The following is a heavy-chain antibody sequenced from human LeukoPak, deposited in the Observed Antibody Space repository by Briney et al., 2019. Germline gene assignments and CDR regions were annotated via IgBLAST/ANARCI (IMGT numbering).Heavy chain of an antibody. J-gene: IGHJ4*02. CDR3: ARLAEHRYYYDSSGYWYYFDY. CDR1: GYTFTSYG. V-gene: IGHV1-18*01. Sequence: GPVKVSCKASGYTFTSYGISWVRQAPGQGLEWMGWISAYNGNTNYAQRLQGRVTLTTDTSTSTAYMELRSLTSDDTAVYYCARLAEHRYYYDSSGYWYYFDYWGQGTLVTVSS. D-gene: IGHD3-22*01. CDR2: ISAYNGNT.